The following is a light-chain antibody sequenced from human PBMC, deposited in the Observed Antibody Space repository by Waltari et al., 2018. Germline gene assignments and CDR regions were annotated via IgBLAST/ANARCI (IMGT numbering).Light chain of an antibody. CDR3: QQRKTWPIT. V-gene: IGKV3-11*01. CDR2: DAS. Sequence: EIVLTQSPATLSLSPGERATLSCRASQRVSSFLAWYQQKRGQAPRLLIYDASTRATGIPARFSGSVSGTDFTLTISSLEPEDFAVYYCQQRKTWPITFGQGTRLEIK. J-gene: IGKJ5*01. CDR1: QRVSSF.